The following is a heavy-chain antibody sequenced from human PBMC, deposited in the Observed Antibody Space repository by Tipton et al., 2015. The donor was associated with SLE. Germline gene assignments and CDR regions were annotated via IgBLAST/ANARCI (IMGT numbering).Heavy chain of an antibody. CDR1: GGSIRLYY. D-gene: IGHD3-10*02. CDR3: ARRMVFGGDYFDY. CDR2: IDYSGST. J-gene: IGHJ4*02. V-gene: IGHV4-59*08. Sequence: TLSLTCTVSGGSIRLYYWSWIRQPPGEGLEWIGYIDYSGSTNYNPSLKSRVTISVDTSKNQFSLKLSSVTAADTAVYYCARRMVFGGDYFDYWGQGTLVTVSS.